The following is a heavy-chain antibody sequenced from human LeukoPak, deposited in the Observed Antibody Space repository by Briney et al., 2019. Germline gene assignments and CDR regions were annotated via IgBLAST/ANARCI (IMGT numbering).Heavy chain of an antibody. Sequence: PSETLSLTCTVSGGSISSYYWSWIRQPPGKGLEWIGYIYYSGSTNYNPSLKSRVTISVDTSKNQFSLKLSSVTAADTAVYYCARGGVAGHYWYFDLWGRGTLVTVSS. CDR1: GGSISSYY. D-gene: IGHD6-19*01. V-gene: IGHV4-59*01. CDR3: ARGGVAGHYWYFDL. J-gene: IGHJ2*01. CDR2: IYYSGST.